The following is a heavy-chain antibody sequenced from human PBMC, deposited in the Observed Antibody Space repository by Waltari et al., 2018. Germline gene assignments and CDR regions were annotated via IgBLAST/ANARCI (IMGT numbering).Heavy chain of an antibody. CDR3: AREYSPYHRFDV. CDR2: LSARRGST. CDR1: GGSISSYY. V-gene: IGHV4-59*12. Sequence: QLQLQESGPGLVKPSETLSITCDVTGGSISSYYWSWIRQPPGKGLEWIGRLSARRGSTDYNPSLKSRVTFSTDTSKSQFSLNLSSVTAADTAVYYCAREYSPYHRFDVWGPGVLVTVSS. D-gene: IGHD2-21*01. J-gene: IGHJ5*02.